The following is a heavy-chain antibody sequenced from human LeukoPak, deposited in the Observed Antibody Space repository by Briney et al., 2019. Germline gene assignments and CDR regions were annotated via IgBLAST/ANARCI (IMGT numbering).Heavy chain of an antibody. D-gene: IGHD3-22*01. CDR2: VCHDGGT. Sequence: SETLSLTCTVSGASITSGAYCWSWIRQHPGKGLEWIGYVCHDGGTSYNPSLKGRVTVTIDTSKNQFSLKLSSVTAADTAVYYCARGQTPYYYDSSGYPYFDYWGQGTLVTVSS. V-gene: IGHV4-31*03. J-gene: IGHJ4*02. CDR1: GASITSGAYC. CDR3: ARGQTPYYYDSSGYPYFDY.